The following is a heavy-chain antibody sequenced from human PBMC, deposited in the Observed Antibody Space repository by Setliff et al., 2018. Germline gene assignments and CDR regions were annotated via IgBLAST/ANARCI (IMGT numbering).Heavy chain of an antibody. CDR3: ARAPNRIGTMVRGVSRAFDI. Sequence: SETLSLTCAVYGGSFSGNYWTWIRQSPGQGLEWIGEINHNGNTNYSPSLKSRVTISVDTSKNQFSLKVHSVTAADTAVYYCARAPNRIGTMVRGVSRAFDIWSRGTLVTVSS. CDR1: GGSFSGNY. CDR2: INHNGNT. V-gene: IGHV4-34*01. J-gene: IGHJ3*02. D-gene: IGHD3-10*01.